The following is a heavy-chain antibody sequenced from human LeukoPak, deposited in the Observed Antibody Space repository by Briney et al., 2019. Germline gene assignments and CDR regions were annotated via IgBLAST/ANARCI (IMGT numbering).Heavy chain of an antibody. D-gene: IGHD2-2*02. CDR1: GFTFSSYW. V-gene: IGHV3-7*01. CDR3: ASSRIGRYCSSTSCYKSASFDY. Sequence: SGGSLRLSCAASGFTFSSYWMSWVRQAPGKGREWVANIKQDGSEKYYVDSVKGRFTISRDNAKNSLYLQMNSLRAEDTAVYYCASSRIGRYCSSTSCYKSASFDYWGQGTLVTVSS. J-gene: IGHJ4*02. CDR2: IKQDGSEK.